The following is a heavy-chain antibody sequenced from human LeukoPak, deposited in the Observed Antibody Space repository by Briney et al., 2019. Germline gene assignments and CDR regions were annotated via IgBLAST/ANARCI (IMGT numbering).Heavy chain of an antibody. CDR1: GFTFSSHR. CDR2: ISRSSSTI. Sequence: GGSLRLSCAASGFTFSSHRMNWVRQAPGKGLEWVSYISRSSSTIYYADSVKGRFTISRDNSKNTLYLQLNSLRPEDTAMYYCAKEELRSFDYWGQGTLVTVSS. CDR3: AKEELRSFDY. D-gene: IGHD1-7*01. V-gene: IGHV3-48*01. J-gene: IGHJ4*02.